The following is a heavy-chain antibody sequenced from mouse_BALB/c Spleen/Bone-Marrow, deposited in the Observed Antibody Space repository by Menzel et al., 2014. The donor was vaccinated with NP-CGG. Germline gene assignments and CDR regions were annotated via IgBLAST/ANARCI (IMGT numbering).Heavy chain of an antibody. D-gene: IGHD1-1*01. CDR2: INPGSGGT. Sequence: QVQLQQPGAELVRPGTSVKVSCKASGYAFTNYLIEWVKQRPGQGLEWIGVINPGSGGTNYNEKFKGKATLTADKSSSTAYMQLSSLTFDDSAVYFCARSGYYGSNYAMDYWGQGTSVTVSS. CDR3: ARSGYYGSNYAMDY. J-gene: IGHJ4*01. CDR1: GYAFTNYL. V-gene: IGHV1-54*01.